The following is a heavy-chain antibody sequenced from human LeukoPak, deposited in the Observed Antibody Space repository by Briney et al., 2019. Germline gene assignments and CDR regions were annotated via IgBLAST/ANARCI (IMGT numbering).Heavy chain of an antibody. CDR1: GFTFSSYG. CDR3: VRAANSWFSDYYYYMDV. V-gene: IGHV3-30*02. Sequence: PGGSLRLSCAASGFTFSSYGMHWARQAPGKGLEWVAFIRYDGSNKYYADSVKGRFTISRDNSKNTLYLQMNSLRAEDTAVYYPVRAANSWFSDYYYYMDVWGKGTTVTISS. D-gene: IGHD2-15*01. J-gene: IGHJ6*03. CDR2: IRYDGSNK.